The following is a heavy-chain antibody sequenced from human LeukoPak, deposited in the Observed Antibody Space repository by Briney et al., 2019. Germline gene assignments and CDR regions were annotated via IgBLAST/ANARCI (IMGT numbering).Heavy chain of an antibody. J-gene: IGHJ3*02. CDR3: ARDWTSSSSLFDDAFDI. CDR1: GGTFSSYA. Sequence: SVKVSCKASGGTFSSYAISWVRQAPGQGLEWMGGIIPIFGTANYAQKFQGRVTITADESTSTAYMELSSLRSEDTAVYYCARDWTSSSSLFDDAFDIWGQGTMVTVSS. CDR2: IIPIFGTA. V-gene: IGHV1-69*13. D-gene: IGHD6-6*01.